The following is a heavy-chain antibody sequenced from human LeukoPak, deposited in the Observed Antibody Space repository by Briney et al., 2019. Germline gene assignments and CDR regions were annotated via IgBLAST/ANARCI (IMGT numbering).Heavy chain of an antibody. CDR2: INHSGST. D-gene: IGHD4-17*01. V-gene: IGHV4-34*01. CDR1: GGSFSGYY. Sequence: SETLSLTCAVYGGSFSGYYWSWIRQPPGKGLEWIGEINHSGSTNYNPSLKSRVTISVDTSKNQFSLKLSSVTAADTAVYYCAREKLVGDYMIGYWGQGTLVTVSS. J-gene: IGHJ4*02. CDR3: AREKLVGDYMIGY.